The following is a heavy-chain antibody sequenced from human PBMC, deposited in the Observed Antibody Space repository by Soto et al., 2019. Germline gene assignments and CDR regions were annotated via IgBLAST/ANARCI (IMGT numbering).Heavy chain of an antibody. CDR2: IYRTGST. J-gene: IGHJ4*02. D-gene: IGHD1-7*01. CDR1: GGSFTSNNW. Sequence: SETLSLTCAVSGGSFTSNNWWTWVRQPPGQGLEWIGEIYRTGSTNYNPSLKSRVTISLDKSENQFSLKVTSLTAVDTAVYYCASRDPGTSVDYWGQGTLVTVSS. CDR3: ASRDPGTSVDY. V-gene: IGHV4-4*02.